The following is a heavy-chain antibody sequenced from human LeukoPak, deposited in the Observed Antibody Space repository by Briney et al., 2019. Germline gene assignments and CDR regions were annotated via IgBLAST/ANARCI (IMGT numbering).Heavy chain of an antibody. V-gene: IGHV3-30*03. D-gene: IGHD3/OR15-3a*01. CDR2: ISYDGSNR. CDR1: GFTFSSYG. J-gene: IGHJ4*02. CDR3: TTGRPVLGGFRTGGRPQDY. Sequence: GGSLRLSCAASGFTFSSYGMHWVRQAPGKGLEWVAVISYDGSNRYYADSVKGRFTISRDNSKNTLYLQMNSLRAEDTAVYYCTTGRPVLGGFRTGGRPQDYWGQGTLVTVSS.